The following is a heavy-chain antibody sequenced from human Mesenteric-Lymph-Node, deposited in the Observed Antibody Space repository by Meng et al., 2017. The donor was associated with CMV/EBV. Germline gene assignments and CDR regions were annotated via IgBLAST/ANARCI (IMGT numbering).Heavy chain of an antibody. CDR3: ARGPYSSSWDFGMDV. V-gene: IGHV1-2*02. J-gene: IGHJ6*02. CDR1: GYTFTGYY. CDR2: INPNSGGT. D-gene: IGHD6-13*01. Sequence: ASVKVSCKASGYTFTGYYMHWVRQAPGQGLEWMGWINPNSGGTNYAQKFQGRVTMTRDTSISTAYMELGRLRSDDTAVYYCARGPYSSSWDFGMDVWGQGTTVTVSS.